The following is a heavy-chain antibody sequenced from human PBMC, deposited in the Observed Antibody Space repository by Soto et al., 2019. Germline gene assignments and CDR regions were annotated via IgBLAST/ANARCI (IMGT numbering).Heavy chain of an antibody. CDR1: GGSFSGYY. J-gene: IGHJ6*03. CDR2: INHSGRT. D-gene: IGHD3-10*01. CDR3: ARGRYTMVRGVIITSDYYYLDV. V-gene: IGHV4-34*01. Sequence: QVQLQQWGAGLLKPSETLSLTCAVYGGSFSGYYWSWIRQPPGKGLEWSGEINHSGRTNYNPSLKTRVTIAVDTSKNPFSLKLSSVTAADTAVYYCARGRYTMVRGVIITSDYYYLDVWGKGTTVTVSS.